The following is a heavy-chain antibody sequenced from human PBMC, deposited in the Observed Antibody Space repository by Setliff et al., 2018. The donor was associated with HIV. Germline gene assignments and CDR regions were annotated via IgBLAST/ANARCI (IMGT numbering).Heavy chain of an antibody. CDR2: IYPGDSNT. J-gene: IGHJ4*02. CDR1: GYSFISYW. CDR3: ATPISITSGSAFDY. D-gene: IGHD2-2*01. V-gene: IGHV5-51*01. Sequence: SCKGSGYSFISYWIGWVRQMPGKGLEWMGIIYPGDSNTKYSPSFQGQVTLSVDKSISTAYLQWSSLKASDTAMYYCATPISITSGSAFDYWGQGTLVTVSS.